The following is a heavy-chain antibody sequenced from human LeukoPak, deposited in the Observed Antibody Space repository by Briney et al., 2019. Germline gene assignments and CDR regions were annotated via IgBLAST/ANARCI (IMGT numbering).Heavy chain of an antibody. CDR2: IYTSGST. Sequence: TLSLTCTVSGGSISSGSYYWSWIRQPAGKGLEWIGRIYTSGSTNYNPSLKSRVTISVDTSKNQFSLKLSSVTAADTAVYYCARGHRYCSSTSCYIGFDYWGQGTLVTVSS. D-gene: IGHD2-2*02. V-gene: IGHV4-61*02. CDR3: ARGHRYCSSTSCYIGFDY. J-gene: IGHJ4*02. CDR1: GGSISSGSYY.